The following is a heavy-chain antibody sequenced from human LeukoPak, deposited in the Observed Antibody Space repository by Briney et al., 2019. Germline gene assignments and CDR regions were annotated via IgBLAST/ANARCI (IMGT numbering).Heavy chain of an antibody. D-gene: IGHD6-19*01. CDR2: ISAYNGNT. V-gene: IGHV1-18*01. CDR1: GYTFTSYG. CDR3: ARNLPIAVAGPIDY. J-gene: IGHJ4*02. Sequence: ASVKVSCKASGYTFTSYGISWVRQAPGQGLEWMGWISAYNGNTNYAQKLQGRVTMTTDTSTSTAYMELRSLRSDDTAVYYCARNLPIAVAGPIDYWGQGTLVTVSS.